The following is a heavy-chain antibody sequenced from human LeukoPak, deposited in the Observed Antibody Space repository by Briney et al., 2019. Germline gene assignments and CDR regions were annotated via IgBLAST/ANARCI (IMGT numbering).Heavy chain of an antibody. J-gene: IGHJ6*03. CDR3: AKDLLSITIFGTVENMDV. CDR2: IRYDGSNK. V-gene: IGHV3-30*02. D-gene: IGHD3-3*01. CDR1: GFTFSNYG. Sequence: QAGGSLRLSCAASGFTFSNYGMHWVRQAPGKGLEWVAFIRYDGSNKYYADSVKGRFTISRDNSKNTLYLQMNSLRAEDTAVYYCAKDLLSITIFGTVENMDVWGKGTTVTVSS.